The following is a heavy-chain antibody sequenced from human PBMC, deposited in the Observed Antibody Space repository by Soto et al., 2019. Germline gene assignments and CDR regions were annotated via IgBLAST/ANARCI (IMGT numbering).Heavy chain of an antibody. Sequence: PSETLSLSCTVYRESINGYYWSWIRQRSGQRLEWIGYVYFSGSNNYNPSLKRRNTTSVNTSKQQVSLRLSSVTAADTAVYYCARSIATPGTNIDYWGQGTLVTVS. V-gene: IGHV4-59*01. J-gene: IGHJ4*02. CDR3: ARSIATPGTNIDY. D-gene: IGHD6-13*01. CDR1: RESINGYY. CDR2: VYFSGSN.